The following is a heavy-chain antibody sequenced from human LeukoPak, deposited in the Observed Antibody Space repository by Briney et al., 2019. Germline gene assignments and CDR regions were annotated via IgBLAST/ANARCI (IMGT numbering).Heavy chain of an antibody. J-gene: IGHJ5*02. D-gene: IGHD1-26*01. CDR2: IYYSGST. CDR1: GGSISSSSYY. CDR3: AKGRPWRLAVPTTKKKNWFDP. V-gene: IGHV4-39*01. Sequence: SETLSLTCTVSGGSISSSSYYWGWIRQPPGKGLEWIGSIYYSGSTYYNPSLKSRVTISVDTSKNQFSLKLISVTAADTAVYYCAKGRPWRLAVPTTKKKNWFDPWGQGTLVTVSS.